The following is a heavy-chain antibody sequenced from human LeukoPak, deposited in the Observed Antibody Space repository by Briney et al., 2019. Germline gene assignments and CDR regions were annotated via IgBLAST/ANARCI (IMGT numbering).Heavy chain of an antibody. Sequence: PSETLSLTCTVSGGSISSYYWSWIRRPPGKGLEWIGYIYYSGSTNYNPSLRSRVTISVDTSKNQFSLKLSSVTAADTAVYYCARDSSGANWFDPWGQGTLVTVSS. CDR3: ARDSSGANWFDP. CDR1: GGSISSYY. J-gene: IGHJ5*02. D-gene: IGHD3-22*01. V-gene: IGHV4-59*01. CDR2: IYYSGST.